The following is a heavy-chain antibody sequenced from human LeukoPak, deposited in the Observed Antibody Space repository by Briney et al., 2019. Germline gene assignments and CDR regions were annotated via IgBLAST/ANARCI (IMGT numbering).Heavy chain of an antibody. CDR1: GFTVSSNY. J-gene: IGHJ4*02. Sequence: PGGSLRLSCAASGFTVSSNYMSWVRQAPGKGLEWVSVIYSGGSTYYADSVKGRFTISRDNSKNTLYLQMNSLRAEDTAVYHCASYDSSGYYVDYWGQGTLVTVSS. CDR2: IYSGGST. V-gene: IGHV3-53*01. D-gene: IGHD3-22*01. CDR3: ASYDSSGYYVDY.